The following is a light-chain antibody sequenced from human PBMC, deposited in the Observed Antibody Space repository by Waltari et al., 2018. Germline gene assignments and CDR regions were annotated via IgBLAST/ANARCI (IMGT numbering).Light chain of an antibody. Sequence: QSALTHPASVSGSPGQSITISCTGTSSDVGGYNYVYWYQQHPGKAPKLMIYEVSNRPSGVSNRFSGSKSGNTASLTISGLQAEDEADYYCSSYTSSSSVVFGGGTKLTVL. CDR3: SSYTSSSSVV. J-gene: IGLJ2*01. V-gene: IGLV2-14*01. CDR1: SSDVGGYNY. CDR2: EVS.